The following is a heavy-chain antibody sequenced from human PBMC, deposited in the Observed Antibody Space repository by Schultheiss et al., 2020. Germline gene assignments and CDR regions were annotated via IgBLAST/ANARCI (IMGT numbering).Heavy chain of an antibody. CDR1: GFTFSSYA. V-gene: IGHV3-23*01. CDR2: ISGSGGST. Sequence: GESLKISCAASGFTFSSYAMSWVRQAPGKGLEWVSAISGSGGSTYYADSVKGRFTISRDNSKNSLYLQMNSLRAEDTAVYYCARRRVVHRGEPYGMDVWGQGTTVTGYS. J-gene: IGHJ6*02. CDR3: ARRRVVHRGEPYGMDV. D-gene: IGHD3-10*01.